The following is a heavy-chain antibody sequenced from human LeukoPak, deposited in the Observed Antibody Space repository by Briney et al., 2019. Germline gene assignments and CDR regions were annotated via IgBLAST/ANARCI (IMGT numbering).Heavy chain of an antibody. J-gene: IGHJ1*01. D-gene: IGHD3-22*01. CDR2: INSDGSST. CDR3: ASLTYYFDSSGYYPGYFQH. Sequence: GGSLRLSCAASGFTFSSYWMHWVRQAPGKGLVWVSRINSDGSSTSYADSVKGRFTISRDNAKNSLYLQMNSLRAEDTAVYYCASLTYYFDSSGYYPGYFQHWGQGTLVTVSS. V-gene: IGHV3-74*01. CDR1: GFTFSSYW.